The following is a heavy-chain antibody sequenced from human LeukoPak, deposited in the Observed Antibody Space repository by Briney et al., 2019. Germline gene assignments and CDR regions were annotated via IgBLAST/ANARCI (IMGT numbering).Heavy chain of an antibody. J-gene: IGHJ4*02. CDR1: GFTFSSYG. Sequence: GGSLRLSCAASGFTFSSYGMHWVRQAPGKGLEWVAVISYDGSNKYYADSVKGRFTTSRDNSKNTLYLQMNSLRAEDTAVYYCAKESPPYSSGWPYFDYWGQGTLVTVSS. CDR2: ISYDGSNK. D-gene: IGHD6-19*01. V-gene: IGHV3-30*18. CDR3: AKESPPYSSGWPYFDY.